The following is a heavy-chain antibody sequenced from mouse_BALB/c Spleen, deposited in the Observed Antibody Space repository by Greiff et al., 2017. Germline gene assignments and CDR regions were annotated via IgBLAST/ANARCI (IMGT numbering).Heavy chain of an antibody. Sequence: VHVKQSGAELVKPGASVKLSCTASGFNIKDTYMHWVKQRPEQGLEWIGRIDPANGNTKYDPKFQGKATITADTSSNTAYLQLSSLTSEDTAVYYCARKDTTATMDYWGQGTSVTVSS. CDR3: ARKDTTATMDY. CDR2: IDPANGNT. D-gene: IGHD1-2*01. CDR1: GFNIKDTY. V-gene: IGHV14-3*02. J-gene: IGHJ4*01.